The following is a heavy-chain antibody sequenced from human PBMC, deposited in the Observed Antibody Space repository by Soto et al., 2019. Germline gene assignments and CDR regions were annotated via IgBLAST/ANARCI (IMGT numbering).Heavy chain of an antibody. J-gene: IGHJ5*02. CDR1: GYTLTELS. CDR3: ATTRGGKFSDNWFDP. D-gene: IGHD3-10*01. V-gene: IGHV1-24*01. Sequence: ASVKVSCKVSGYTLTELSMHWVRQAPGKGLEWMGGFDPEDGETIYAQKFQGRVTMTEDTSTDTAYMELSSLRSEDTAVYYCATTRGGKFSDNWFDPWGQGTLVTVSS. CDR2: FDPEDGET.